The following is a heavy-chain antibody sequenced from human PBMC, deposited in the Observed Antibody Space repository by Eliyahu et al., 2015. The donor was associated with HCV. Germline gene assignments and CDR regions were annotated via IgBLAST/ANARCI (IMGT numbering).Heavy chain of an antibody. Sequence: QITLKESGPTLVKPTQTLTLTCTFSGFSLSTSGVGVGWIRQPPGKALEWLALIYWDDDKRYSPSLKSRLTITKDTSKNQVVLTMTNMDPVDTATYYCAHTLGGYYDYIWGSYRSPWFDPWGQGTLVTVSS. V-gene: IGHV2-5*02. D-gene: IGHD3-16*02. CDR1: GFSLSTSGVG. CDR2: IYWDDDK. CDR3: AHTLGGYYDYIWGSYRSPWFDP. J-gene: IGHJ5*02.